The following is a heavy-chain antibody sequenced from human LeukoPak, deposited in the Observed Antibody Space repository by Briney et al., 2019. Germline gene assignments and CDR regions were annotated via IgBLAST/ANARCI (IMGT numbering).Heavy chain of an antibody. CDR2: INHSGST. CDR3: ATLGYSSGWYYFDY. Sequence: SETLSLTCAVYGGSFSGYYWSWIRQPPGKGLEWIREINHSGSTNYNPSLKSRVTISVDTSKNQFSLKLSSVTAADTAVYYCATLGYSSGWYYFDYWGQGTLVTVSS. CDR1: GGSFSGYY. J-gene: IGHJ4*02. V-gene: IGHV4-34*01. D-gene: IGHD6-13*01.